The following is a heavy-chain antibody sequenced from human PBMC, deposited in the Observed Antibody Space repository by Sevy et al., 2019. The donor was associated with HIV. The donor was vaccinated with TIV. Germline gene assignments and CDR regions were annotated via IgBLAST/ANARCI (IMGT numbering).Heavy chain of an antibody. CDR3: ARGYYDFWSGYYRRDAFDI. Sequence: ASVKVSCTASGYTFTSYGISWARQAPGQGLEWMGWISAYNGNTNYAQKLQGRVTLTTDTSTSTAYMELRSLRSDDTAVYYCARGYYDFWSGYYRRDAFDIWGQGTMVTVSS. CDR2: ISAYNGNT. CDR1: GYTFTSYG. J-gene: IGHJ3*02. D-gene: IGHD3-3*01. V-gene: IGHV1-18*01.